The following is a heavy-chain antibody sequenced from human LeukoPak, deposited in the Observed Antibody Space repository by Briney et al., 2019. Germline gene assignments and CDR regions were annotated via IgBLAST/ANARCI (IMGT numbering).Heavy chain of an antibody. J-gene: IGHJ4*02. Sequence: SETLSLTCAVSGGSISSSNWWSWVRQPPGKGLEWIGEIYHSGSTNYNPSLKSRVTISVDKSKNQFSLKLSSVTAADTAVYYCARHGQERAVVTPLYYFDYWGQGTLVTVSS. D-gene: IGHD5-18*01. CDR1: GGSISSSNW. V-gene: IGHV4-4*02. CDR2: IYHSGST. CDR3: ARHGQERAVVTPLYYFDY.